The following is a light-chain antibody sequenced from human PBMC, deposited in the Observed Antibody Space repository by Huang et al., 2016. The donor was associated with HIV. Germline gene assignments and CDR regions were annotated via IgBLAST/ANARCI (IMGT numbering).Light chain of an antibody. Sequence: DIQMTQSPSSLSASVGDRVTITCRASQSISSYLYWYQQKPGKAPILLIYSSSALYSGVPSRFSGSGSGTDFTLTISSLQPDDFATYYCQQSYTTPLTFGGGTKVEIK. CDR3: QQSYTTPLT. J-gene: IGKJ4*01. CDR1: QSISSY. V-gene: IGKV1-39*01. CDR2: SSS.